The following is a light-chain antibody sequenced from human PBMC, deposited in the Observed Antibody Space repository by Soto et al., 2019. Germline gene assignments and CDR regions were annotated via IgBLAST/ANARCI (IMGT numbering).Light chain of an antibody. V-gene: IGKV1-5*03. CDR1: QTISSW. CDR3: QHYNSYSEA. J-gene: IGKJ1*01. CDR2: KAS. Sequence: DILMTQSPSTLSGSVGDRVTITCRASQTISSWLAWYQQKPGKAPKLLIYKASTLTSGVPSRFSGSGSGTEFTLTISSLQPDDFATYYCQHYNSYSEAFGQGTKVELK.